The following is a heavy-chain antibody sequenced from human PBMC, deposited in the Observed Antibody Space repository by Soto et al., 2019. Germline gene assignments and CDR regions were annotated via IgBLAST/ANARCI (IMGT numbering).Heavy chain of an antibody. Sequence: GGSLRLSCGASGFTFSNFEMHWVRQAPGKGLEWVSYINTAGSTKYYAESVKGRFTISRDNARNSLFLQMNSLRAEDTAVYYCARAECSSPDCLTAYYSYGLDVWGQGSTVTVSS. V-gene: IGHV3-48*03. D-gene: IGHD3-9*01. CDR1: GFTFSNFE. CDR2: INTAGSTK. CDR3: ARAECSSPDCLTAYYSYGLDV. J-gene: IGHJ6*02.